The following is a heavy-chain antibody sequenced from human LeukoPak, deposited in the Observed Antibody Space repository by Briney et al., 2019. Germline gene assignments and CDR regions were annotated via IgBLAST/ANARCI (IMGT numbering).Heavy chain of an antibody. J-gene: IGHJ3*02. CDR2: ISISSSYI. Sequence: GGSLRLSRAASGFTFNSYSMNWVSQAPRKGLDLVPSISISSSYIYYADSVKGRFTISRDNAKNSLYLQVNSLRAEDTAVYYCARDRGMVRGYDAFDIWGQGKMVTVSS. V-gene: IGHV3-21*01. D-gene: IGHD3-10*01. CDR1: GFTFNSYS. CDR3: ARDRGMVRGYDAFDI.